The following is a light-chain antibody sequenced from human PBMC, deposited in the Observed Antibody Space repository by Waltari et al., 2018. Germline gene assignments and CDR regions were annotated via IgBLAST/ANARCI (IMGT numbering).Light chain of an antibody. CDR1: QSVGSY. V-gene: IGKV3-11*01. CDR2: DAS. J-gene: IGKJ2*01. CDR3: QQRSNWTPHT. Sequence: EIVLTQSPATLSLSPGDTATLSCRASQSVGSYLAWYQQKPGQPPRLLIYDASSRATGVPARFRASGSGTDFTLTISSLEAEDFAVYFCQQRSNWTPHTFGQGARLEIK.